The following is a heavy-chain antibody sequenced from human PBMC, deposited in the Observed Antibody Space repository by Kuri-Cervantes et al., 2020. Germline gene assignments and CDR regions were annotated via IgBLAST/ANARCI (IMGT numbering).Heavy chain of an antibody. CDR3: ASLPSDSSSHPYFDY. J-gene: IGHJ4*02. Sequence: GSLRLSCTVSGGSISSYYWSWIRQPPGKGLKWIGSIYHSGSTYYNPSLKSRVTISVDTSKNQLSLKLSSVTAADTAVYYCASLPSDSSSHPYFDYWGQGTLVTVSS. V-gene: IGHV4-59*08. D-gene: IGHD6-6*01. CDR2: IYHSGST. CDR1: GGSISSYY.